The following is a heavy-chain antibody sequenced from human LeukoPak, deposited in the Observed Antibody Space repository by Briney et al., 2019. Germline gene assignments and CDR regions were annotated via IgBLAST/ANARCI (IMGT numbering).Heavy chain of an antibody. CDR3: ARNAYDLRGQWLVPGFDY. V-gene: IGHV3-48*03. J-gene: IGHJ4*02. D-gene: IGHD6-19*01. CDR2: IGTIISTT. Sequence: GGSLRHSCAASGFTFGSYEMNWVRQAPGKGLEWVSYIGTIISTTYYADSVKGRFTVSRDDAKSSLYLQMSRLRVEDTAVYYCARNAYDLRGQWLVPGFDYWGQGTLVTVSS. CDR1: GFTFGSYE.